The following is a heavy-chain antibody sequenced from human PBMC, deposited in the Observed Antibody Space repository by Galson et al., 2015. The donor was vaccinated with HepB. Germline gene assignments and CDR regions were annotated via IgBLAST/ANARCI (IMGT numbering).Heavy chain of an antibody. CDR3: ARDSYSGSYSSYFDY. CDR1: GFTFSSYA. D-gene: IGHD1-26*01. CDR2: ISYDGSNK. Sequence: SLRLSCAASGFTFSSYAMHWVRQAPGKGLEWVAVISYDGSNKYYADSVKGRFTISRDNSKNTLYLQMNSLRAEDTAVYYCARDSYSGSYSSYFDYWGQGTLVTVSS. J-gene: IGHJ4*02. V-gene: IGHV3-30-3*01.